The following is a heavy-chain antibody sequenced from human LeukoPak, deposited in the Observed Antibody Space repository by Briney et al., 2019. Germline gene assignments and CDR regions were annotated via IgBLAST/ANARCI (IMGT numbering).Heavy chain of an antibody. Sequence: SETLSLTCTVSGGSISSGGYYWSWIRQHPGKGLEWIGYIYYSGSTYYNPSLKSRVTISVDTSKNQFSLKLSSVTAADTAVYCCARSYGGNSRFDYWGQGTLVTVSS. CDR1: GGSISSGGYY. D-gene: IGHD4-23*01. V-gene: IGHV4-31*03. J-gene: IGHJ4*02. CDR2: IYYSGST. CDR3: ARSYGGNSRFDY.